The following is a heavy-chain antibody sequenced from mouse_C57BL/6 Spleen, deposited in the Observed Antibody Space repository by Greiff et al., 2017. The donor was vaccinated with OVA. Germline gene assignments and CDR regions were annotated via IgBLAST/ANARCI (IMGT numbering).Heavy chain of an antibody. V-gene: IGHV2-2*01. CDR3: ARGNPFYRGFAY. CDR1: GFSLTSYG. D-gene: IGHD1-1*01. Sequence: VKLVESGPGLVQPSQSLSITCTVSGFSLTSYGVHWVRQSPGKGLEWLGVIWSGGSTDYNAAFLSRLSISKDNSTSQVFFKMNSLKADDTAIYYCARGNPFYRGFAYWGQGTLVTVSA. CDR2: IWSGGST. J-gene: IGHJ3*01.